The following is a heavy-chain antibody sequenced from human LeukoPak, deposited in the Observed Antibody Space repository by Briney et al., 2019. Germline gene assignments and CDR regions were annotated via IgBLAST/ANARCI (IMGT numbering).Heavy chain of an antibody. CDR2: GHYSGNT. J-gene: IGHJ4*02. D-gene: IGHD4-23*01. V-gene: IGHV4-59*12. CDR3: ATRNYGGNSEYFDF. CDR1: GGSINSYY. Sequence: SETLSLTCTVSGGSINSYYWSWIRQPPGKGLKWIGYGHYSGNTNYNPSLKSRVTISVDTSKNQFSLKLSSVTAADTAVYYCATRNYGGNSEYFDFWGQGALVTVSS.